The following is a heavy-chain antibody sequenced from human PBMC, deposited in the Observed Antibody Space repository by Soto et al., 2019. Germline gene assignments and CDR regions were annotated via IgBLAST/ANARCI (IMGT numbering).Heavy chain of an antibody. CDR3: AKSGGDCSSTSCYLRDYYYYGMDV. V-gene: IGHV3-23*01. J-gene: IGHJ6*02. CDR2: ISGSGGST. D-gene: IGHD2-2*01. CDR1: GFTFSSYA. Sequence: PGGSLRLSCAASGFTFSSYAMSWVRQAPGKGLEWVSAISGSGGSTYYADSVKGRFTISRDNSKNTLYLQMNSLRAEDTAVYYCAKSGGDCSSTSCYLRDYYYYGMDVWGQGTTVTVSS.